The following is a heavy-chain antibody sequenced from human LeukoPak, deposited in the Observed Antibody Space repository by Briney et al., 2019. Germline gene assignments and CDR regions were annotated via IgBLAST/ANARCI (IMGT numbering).Heavy chain of an antibody. J-gene: IGHJ6*04. CDR2: ISYDGSNK. D-gene: IGHD2-8*01. CDR1: GFTFSSYA. CDR3: ARGGLYSAGSKYYYYYYGMDV. Sequence: GRSLRLSCAASGFTFSSYAMHWVRHAPGKGREWVAVISYDGSNKYYADSVKGRFTISRDNSKNTLYLQMNSLRAEDTAVYYCARGGLYSAGSKYYYYYYGMDVWGKGTTVTVSS. V-gene: IGHV3-30*04.